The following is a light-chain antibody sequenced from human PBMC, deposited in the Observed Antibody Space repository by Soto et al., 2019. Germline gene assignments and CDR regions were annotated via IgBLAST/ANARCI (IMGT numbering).Light chain of an antibody. Sequence: QSALTQPASVSGSPGQSITISCTGTSSDVGAYNYVSWYQQHPGKAPKLMIYDVSYRPSGVSYRFSGSKSGNTASLTISGLHADDEADYYCCLSGGTNTPVFGGGTQLTVL. J-gene: IGLJ2*01. V-gene: IGLV2-14*01. CDR2: DVS. CDR1: SSDVGAYNY. CDR3: CLSGGTNTPV.